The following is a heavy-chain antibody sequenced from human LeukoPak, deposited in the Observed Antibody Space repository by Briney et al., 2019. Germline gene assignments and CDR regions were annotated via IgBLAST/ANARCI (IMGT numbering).Heavy chain of an antibody. CDR1: GLSFSRYA. Sequence: GGSLRLSCAASGLSFSRYAMHWVRQAPGKGLEYVSAISSNGGSTYYADSVKGRFIISRDNSKNTLNLQMGSLRAEDMAVYYCARGHYYGSGSYLPFGYWGQGTLVTISS. V-gene: IGHV3-64*02. CDR3: ARGHYYGSGSYLPFGY. CDR2: ISSNGGST. J-gene: IGHJ4*02. D-gene: IGHD3-10*01.